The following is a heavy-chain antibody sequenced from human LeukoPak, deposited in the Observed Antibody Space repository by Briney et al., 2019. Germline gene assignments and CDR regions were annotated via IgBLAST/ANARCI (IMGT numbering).Heavy chain of an antibody. D-gene: IGHD6-6*01. CDR2: INHSGST. CDR3: ARGLYSSSSAGGWFDP. J-gene: IGHJ5*02. CDR1: GGSFSGYY. Sequence: SEALSLTCAVYGGSFSGYYWSWIRQPPGKGLEWIGEINHSGSTNYNPSLKSRVTISVDTSKNQFSLKLSSVTAADTAVYYCARGLYSSSSAGGWFDPWGQGTLVTVSS. V-gene: IGHV4-34*01.